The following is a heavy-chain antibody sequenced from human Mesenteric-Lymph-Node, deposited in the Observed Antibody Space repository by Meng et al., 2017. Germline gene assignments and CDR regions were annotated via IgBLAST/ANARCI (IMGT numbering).Heavy chain of an antibody. CDR2: IYYSGST. Sequence: WGSLRLSCTVSGGSISSSSYYWGWIRQPPGKGLEWIGSIYYSGSTYYNPSLQSRVTISVDTSQNQFALKLSSVTAADTAVYYCARGQWYYYDTRGGSDYWGQGTLVTVSS. CDR3: ARGQWYYYDTRGGSDY. D-gene: IGHD3-22*01. CDR1: GGSISSSSYY. V-gene: IGHV4-39*06. J-gene: IGHJ4*02.